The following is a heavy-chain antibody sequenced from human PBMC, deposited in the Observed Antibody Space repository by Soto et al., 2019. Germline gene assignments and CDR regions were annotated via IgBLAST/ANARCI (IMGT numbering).Heavy chain of an antibody. CDR1: GFSLSTSEVG. J-gene: IGHJ4*02. Sequence: SGPTLVNPTQTLTLTCTFSGFSLSTSEVGVGWFRQPPGKALEWLAIVYWDDDKRYSPSLKSRLTITKDTSKNRVVLTMTNVDPVDTATYFCAHRFDWYYFNYWGQGTLVTVSS. D-gene: IGHD3-9*01. CDR2: VYWDDDK. V-gene: IGHV2-5*02. CDR3: AHRFDWYYFNY.